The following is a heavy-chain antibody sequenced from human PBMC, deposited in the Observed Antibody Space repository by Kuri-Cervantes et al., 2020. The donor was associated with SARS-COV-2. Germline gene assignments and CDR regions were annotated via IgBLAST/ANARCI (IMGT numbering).Heavy chain of an antibody. CDR3: ARHYYDFWSGYYTRQTNDAFDI. CDR2: IYYSGST. J-gene: IGHJ3*02. V-gene: IGHV4-39*01. CDR1: GGSISSRSYY. Sequence: SETLSLTCTVSGGSISSRSYYWGWIRQPPGKGLEWIGSIYYSGSTYYNPSLKSRVTISVDTSKNQFSLKLSSVTAADTAVYYCARHYYDFWSGYYTRQTNDAFDIWGQGTMVTVSS. D-gene: IGHD3-3*01.